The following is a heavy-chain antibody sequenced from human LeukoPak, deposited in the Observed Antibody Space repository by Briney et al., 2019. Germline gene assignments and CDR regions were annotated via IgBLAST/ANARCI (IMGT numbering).Heavy chain of an antibody. V-gene: IGHV4-4*07. CDR1: GGSISSYY. Sequence: SETLSLTCTVSGGSISSYYWSWLRQPAGKGLEWIGRIYTSGSTTYNPSLTSRVTMSVDTSKNQFSLKLSSVTAADTAVYCCARGPLGLDYYYMDVWGKGTTVTVSS. CDR3: ARGPLGLDYYYMDV. CDR2: IYTSGST. D-gene: IGHD3-16*01. J-gene: IGHJ6*03.